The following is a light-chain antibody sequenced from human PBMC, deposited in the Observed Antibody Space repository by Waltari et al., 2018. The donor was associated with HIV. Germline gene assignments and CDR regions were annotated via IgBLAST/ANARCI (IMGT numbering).Light chain of an antibody. CDR2: EAS. CDR1: LGIGIY. J-gene: IGKJ4*01. Sequence: DTQMTQSPASLSASVGDRVTITCRASLGIGIYLAWFQQKPGKAPKSLIYEASRLQSGVPSRFSGTKSWRDFTLTISSLQPEDSATYYCQQYDTYPQTFGGGTKVEV. CDR3: QQYDTYPQT. V-gene: IGKV1-16*01.